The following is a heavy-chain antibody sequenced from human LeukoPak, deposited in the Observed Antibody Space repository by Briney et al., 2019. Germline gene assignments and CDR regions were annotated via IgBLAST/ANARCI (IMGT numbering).Heavy chain of an antibody. D-gene: IGHD6-13*01. Sequence: SETLSLTCTVSGGSISGYYWSWIRQPPGKGLEWIGYIYYSGSTNYNPSLKSRVTISVDTSKNQFSLKLSSVTAADTAVYYCARDRIAAAGLDGGYWYFDLWGRGTLVTVSS. CDR3: ARDRIAAAGLDGGYWYFDL. CDR1: GGSISGYY. CDR2: IYYSGST. J-gene: IGHJ2*01. V-gene: IGHV4-59*01.